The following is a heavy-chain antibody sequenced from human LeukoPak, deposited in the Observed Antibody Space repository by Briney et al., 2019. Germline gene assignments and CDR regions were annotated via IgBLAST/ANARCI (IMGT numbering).Heavy chain of an antibody. D-gene: IGHD5-12*01. CDR3: AKGAYDYVEMGYFDY. J-gene: IGHJ4*02. CDR1: GFSFNNYA. CDR2: IIASSGDT. V-gene: IGHV3-23*01. Sequence: GGSLRLSCAASGFSFNNYAMSWVRQAPGKGLEWVSLIIASSGDTFYADSVKGRFTISRDNSKNTLYLQMNSQRAEDTALYYCAKGAYDYVEMGYFDYWGQGTLVTVSS.